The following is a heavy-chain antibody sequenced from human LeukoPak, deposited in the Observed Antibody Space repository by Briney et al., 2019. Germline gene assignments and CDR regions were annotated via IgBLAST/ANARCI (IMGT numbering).Heavy chain of an antibody. Sequence: SETLSLTCTVSGGSLSSSSYYWGWIRQPPGKGLEWLVSIYYSGSTYYNPSLKSRVTISVDTSKNQFSLKLSSVTAADTAVYYCARRANHYNWFDPWGQGTLVTVSS. CDR3: ARRANHYNWFDP. CDR2: IYYSGST. CDR1: GGSLSSSSYY. J-gene: IGHJ5*02. D-gene: IGHD1-14*01. V-gene: IGHV4-39*01.